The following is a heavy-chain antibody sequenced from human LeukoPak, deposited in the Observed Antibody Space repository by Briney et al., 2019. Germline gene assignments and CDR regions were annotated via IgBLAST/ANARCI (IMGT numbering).Heavy chain of an antibody. D-gene: IGHD6-13*01. J-gene: IGHJ4*02. CDR3: ARVVPSTAAGFNYFDY. V-gene: IGHV1-2*02. CDR2: INPNSGGT. Sequence: ASVKVSCKASGYTFTSYYMHWVRQAPGQGLEWMGWINPNSGGTNYAQKFQGRVTMTRDTSISTAYMELRSLRSDDTAVYYCARVVPSTAAGFNYFDYWGQGTLVTVSS. CDR1: GYTFTSYY.